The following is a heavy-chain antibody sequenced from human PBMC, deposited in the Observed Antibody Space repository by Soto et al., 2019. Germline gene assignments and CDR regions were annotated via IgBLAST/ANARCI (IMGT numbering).Heavy chain of an antibody. V-gene: IGHV3-21*01. J-gene: IGHJ4*02. Sequence: EVQLVQSGGGLVKPGGSLGLSCTASGFNFGLYTMTWVRQAPGGGLEWVSSISRLSDSIYYGDSVEGRFTISRGNAATSVYLQMDSLRVEDTAVYYCARVGAYFGEFDYFDYWGQGTPVTVSS. CDR1: GFNFGLYT. CDR2: ISRLSDSI. D-gene: IGHD3-10*01. CDR3: ARVGAYFGEFDYFDY.